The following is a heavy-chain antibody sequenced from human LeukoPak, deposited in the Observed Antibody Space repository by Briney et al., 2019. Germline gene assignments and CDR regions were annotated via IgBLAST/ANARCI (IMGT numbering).Heavy chain of an antibody. V-gene: IGHV1-2*02. J-gene: IGHJ4*02. D-gene: IGHD6-19*01. CDR3: ASVSGYSSGWSLSFFDY. Sequence: ASVKVSCKASGYTFTGYYMHWVRQAPGQGLEWMGWINPNSGGTNYAQKFQGRVTMTRDTSISTAYMELSRLRSDDTAVYYCASVSGYSSGWSLSFFDYWGQGTLVTVSS. CDR2: INPNSGGT. CDR1: GYTFTGYY.